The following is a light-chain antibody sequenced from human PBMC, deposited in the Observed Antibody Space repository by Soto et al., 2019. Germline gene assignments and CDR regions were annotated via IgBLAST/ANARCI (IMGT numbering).Light chain of an antibody. CDR3: AAWDDSLNAWL. J-gene: IGLJ3*02. V-gene: IGLV1-44*01. CDR2: SHN. CDR1: TSNIGRNT. Sequence: QSVLTQPPSASGTPGQRVTISCSGSTSNIGRNTVNWYQQLPGSAPKLLIDSHNQRPSGVPDRLSGSKSGTSASLAISGLQSEDEADYYCAAWDDSLNAWLFGGGTKLNVL.